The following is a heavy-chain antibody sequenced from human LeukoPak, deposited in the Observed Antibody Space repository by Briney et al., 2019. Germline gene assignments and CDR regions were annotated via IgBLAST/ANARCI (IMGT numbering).Heavy chain of an antibody. Sequence: PGGSLRLSCAASGFTFSDPWMSWVRQAPGKGLEWVGRIKSIADGAATEYAAAVQGRFTISRDDSTNTLYLQMDSLKTEDTAVYYCTTYGGYEGLSDHWGQGTLVSVSS. J-gene: IGHJ5*02. CDR3: TTYGGYEGLSDH. D-gene: IGHD5-12*01. V-gene: IGHV3-15*01. CDR2: IKSIADGAAT. CDR1: GFTFSDPW.